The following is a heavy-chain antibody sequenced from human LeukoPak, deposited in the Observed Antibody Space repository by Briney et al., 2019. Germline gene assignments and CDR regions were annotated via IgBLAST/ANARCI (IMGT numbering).Heavy chain of an antibody. CDR3: ARAARYCSSTSCYRSRVSWFDP. CDR1: GGSFSGYY. Sequence: SETLSLTCAVYGGSFSGYYWSWIRQPPGKGLEWIGEINRSGSTNYNPSLKSRVTISVDTSKNQFSLKLSSVTAADTAVYYCARAARYCSSTSCYRSRVSWFDPWGQGTLVTVSS. J-gene: IGHJ5*02. CDR2: INRSGST. V-gene: IGHV4-34*01. D-gene: IGHD2-2*01.